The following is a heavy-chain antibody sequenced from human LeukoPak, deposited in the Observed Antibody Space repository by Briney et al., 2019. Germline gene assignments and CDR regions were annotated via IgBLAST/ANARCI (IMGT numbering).Heavy chain of an antibody. D-gene: IGHD4-17*01. CDR3: AREYGDYSSYFDL. Sequence: GGSLRLSCAATGFTFDDYGMSWVRQLPGKGLEWVAGINWNGGSTGYADSVKGRFTISRDNAKNSLHLQMDSLRVEDTALYYCAREYGDYSSYFDLWGRGTLVTVSS. CDR1: GFTFDDYG. V-gene: IGHV3-20*04. CDR2: INWNGGST. J-gene: IGHJ2*01.